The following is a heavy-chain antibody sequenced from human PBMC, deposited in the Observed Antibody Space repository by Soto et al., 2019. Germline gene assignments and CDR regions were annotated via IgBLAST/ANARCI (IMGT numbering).Heavy chain of an antibody. CDR3: AKDPGPRHCGGDCYPYYFDY. V-gene: IGHV3-23*01. Sequence: PGGSLRLCWAASGFTFSSYAMSWVRQAPGKGLEWVSAISGSGGSTYYADSVKGRFTISRDNSKNTLYLQMNSLRAEDTAVYYCAKDPGPRHCGGDCYPYYFDYWGQGTLVTVSS. CDR1: GFTFSSYA. CDR2: ISGSGGST. J-gene: IGHJ4*02. D-gene: IGHD2-21*02.